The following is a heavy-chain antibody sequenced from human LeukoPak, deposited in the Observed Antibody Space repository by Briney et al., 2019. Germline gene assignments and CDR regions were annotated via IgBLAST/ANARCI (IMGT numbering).Heavy chain of an antibody. D-gene: IGHD2-21*02. CDR1: GFTFSDYY. CDR2: ISSSGSTI. Sequence: PGGSLSLSCAASGFTFSDYYMSWIRQAPGKGLEWVSYISSSGSTIYYADSVKGRFTISRDNAKNSLYLQMNSLRTEDTAVYYCGRDRDDSPDYWGQGTLVTVSS. V-gene: IGHV3-11*04. J-gene: IGHJ4*02. CDR3: GRDRDDSPDY.